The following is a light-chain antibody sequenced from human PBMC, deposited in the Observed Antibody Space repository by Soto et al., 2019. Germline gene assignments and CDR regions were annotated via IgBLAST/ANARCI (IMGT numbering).Light chain of an antibody. J-gene: IGKJ1*01. CDR3: QLYGCSWT. Sequence: EIVLTQSPGTLSLSPGERATLSCRASQSDSRRYLAWYQQKPGQAPRLLIHSTFRRDTGIPDRFSGSGSGTDFTLTISRLEPEDYAVYYCQLYGCSWTFGPGTKVEIK. CDR2: STF. CDR1: QSDSRRY. V-gene: IGKV3-20*01.